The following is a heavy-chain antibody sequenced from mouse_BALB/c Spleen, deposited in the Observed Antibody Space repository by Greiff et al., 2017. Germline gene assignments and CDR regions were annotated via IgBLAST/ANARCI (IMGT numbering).Heavy chain of an antibody. J-gene: IGHJ4*01. CDR2: ISSGSSTI. CDR1: GFTFSSFG. D-gene: IGHD1-1*01. Sequence: EVQRVESGGGLVQPGGSRKLSCAASGFTFSSFGMHWVRQAPEKGLEWVAYISSGSSTIYYADTVKGRFTISRDNPKNTLFLQMTSLRSEDTAMYYCARYGSSAMDYWGQGTSVTVSS. CDR3: ARYGSSAMDY. V-gene: IGHV5-17*02.